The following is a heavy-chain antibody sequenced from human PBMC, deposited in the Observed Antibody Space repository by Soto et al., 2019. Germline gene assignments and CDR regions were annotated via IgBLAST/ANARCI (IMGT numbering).Heavy chain of an antibody. CDR2: IIPILGIA. Sequence: QVQLVQSGAEVQKPGSSVKVSCKASGGTFSSYTISWVRQAPGQGLEWMGRIIPILGIANYAQKFQGRVTITADKSTSTAYMELSSLRSEDTAVYYCAREGHCSSTSCYLVWFDPWGQGTLVTVSS. D-gene: IGHD2-2*01. CDR1: GGTFSSYT. CDR3: AREGHCSSTSCYLVWFDP. V-gene: IGHV1-69*08. J-gene: IGHJ5*02.